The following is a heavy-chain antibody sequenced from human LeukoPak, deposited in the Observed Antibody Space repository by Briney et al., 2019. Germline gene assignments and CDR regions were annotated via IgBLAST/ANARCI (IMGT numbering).Heavy chain of an antibody. CDR1: GYTFTGYY. CDR2: INPNSGGT. V-gene: IGHV1-2*02. D-gene: IGHD6-19*01. Sequence: ASVKVSCKASGYTFTGYYMHWVRQAPGQGLEWMGWINPNSGGTNYAQKFQGRVTMTRDTSISTAYMELSRLRSDDTAVYYCARVQWLVLSNAFDIWGQGTMVTVSS. J-gene: IGHJ3*02. CDR3: ARVQWLVLSNAFDI.